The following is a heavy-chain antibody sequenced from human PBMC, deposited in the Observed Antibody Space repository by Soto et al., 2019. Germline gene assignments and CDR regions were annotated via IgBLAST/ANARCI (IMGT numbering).Heavy chain of an antibody. Sequence: GGSLRLSCAASGFTFSSYAMSWVRQAPGKGLEWVSAISGSGGSTYYADSVKGRFTISRDNSKNTLYLQMNSLRAEDTAVYYCAKDPEKYSSRAVGLRRDYWGQGTLVTVSS. D-gene: IGHD6-13*01. V-gene: IGHV3-23*01. J-gene: IGHJ4*02. CDR2: ISGSGGST. CDR1: GFTFSSYA. CDR3: AKDPEKYSSRAVGLRRDY.